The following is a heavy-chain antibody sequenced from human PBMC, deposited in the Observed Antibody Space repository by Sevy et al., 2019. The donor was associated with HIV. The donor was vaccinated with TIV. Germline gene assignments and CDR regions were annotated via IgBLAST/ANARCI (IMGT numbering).Heavy chain of an antibody. D-gene: IGHD3-22*01. CDR2: INPNSGGT. Sequence: ASEKVSCKASGYTFTGYSMHWVRQAPGQGLEWMGWINPNSGGTNYAQKFQGRVTMTRDTSISTAYMELSRLRSDDTAVYYCARVWNSDYYDSSGPNWFDSWGQGTLVTVSS. J-gene: IGHJ5*01. CDR3: ARVWNSDYYDSSGPNWFDS. CDR1: GYTFTGYS. V-gene: IGHV1-2*02.